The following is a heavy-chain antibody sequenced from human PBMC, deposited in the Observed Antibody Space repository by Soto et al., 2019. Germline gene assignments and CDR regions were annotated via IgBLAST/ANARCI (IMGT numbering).Heavy chain of an antibody. CDR1: GGTFASYN. Sequence: QVRLIQSGPQVRKPGSSVRVSCEPSGGTFASYNIAWARQAPGQGLEWMGKITPLFGSVRHRQGFHGRLTSTANRSTGTSHMELSALRLDDSAVYFCAREPLSIHADGLAPWGQGTLVTVSS. CDR2: ITPLFGSV. V-gene: IGHV1-69*08. D-gene: IGHD6-6*01. CDR3: AREPLSIHADGLAP. J-gene: IGHJ1*01.